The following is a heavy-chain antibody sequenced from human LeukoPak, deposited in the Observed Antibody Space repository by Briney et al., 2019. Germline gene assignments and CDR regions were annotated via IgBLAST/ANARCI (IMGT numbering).Heavy chain of an antibody. CDR2: FDPEDGES. V-gene: IGHV1-24*01. D-gene: IGHD3-9*01. Sequence: ASVKVSCKVPGYTLTELSMHWVRQAPGKGLEWMGGFDPEDGESIYAQKFQGRVTMTEDTSTDTAYMELSSLRSEDTAVYYCATGSWYYDILTEQTETFYYYGMDVWGQGTTVTVSS. CDR1: GYTLTELS. J-gene: IGHJ6*02. CDR3: ATGSWYYDILTEQTETFYYYGMDV.